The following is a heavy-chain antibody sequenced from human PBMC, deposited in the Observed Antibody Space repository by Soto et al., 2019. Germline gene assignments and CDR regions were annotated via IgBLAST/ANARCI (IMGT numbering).Heavy chain of an antibody. J-gene: IGHJ6*02. CDR1: GFTFSSYG. CDR2: IWSDGTDK. Sequence: GGSMRLSCAASGFTFSSYGIHWVRQAPGKGLQWVAVIWSDGTDKFYADSVKGRFTVSRDNSKNTLYVQMYILRAEDTAVFYCARASRKYGMDVWGQGTTVTVSS. CDR3: ARASRKYGMDV. V-gene: IGHV3-33*01. D-gene: IGHD6-13*01.